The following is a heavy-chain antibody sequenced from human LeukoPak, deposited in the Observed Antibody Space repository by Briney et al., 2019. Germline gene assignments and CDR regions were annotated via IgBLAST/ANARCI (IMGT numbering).Heavy chain of an antibody. V-gene: IGHV3-23*01. CDR2: ISGSGSGGST. Sequence: GGSLRLSRAASGFPLSRSAMSWVRQAPGKGLEWVSNISGSGSGGSTYYADSVKGRFTISRDNSKNTLYLQMNSLRAEDTAVYYCAKSGYNRFDYWGQGTLVTVSS. CDR3: AKSGYNRFDY. D-gene: IGHD5-24*01. CDR1: GFPLSRSA. J-gene: IGHJ4*02.